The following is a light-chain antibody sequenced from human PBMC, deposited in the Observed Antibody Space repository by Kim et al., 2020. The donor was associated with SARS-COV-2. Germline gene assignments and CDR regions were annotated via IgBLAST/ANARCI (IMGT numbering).Light chain of an antibody. V-gene: IGKV1-17*03. J-gene: IGKJ2*01. CDR1: QGISRY. CDR2: AAS. Sequence: AFVGDRVPITGRASQGISRYLAWFQQKPGKVPKRLIYAASSLQSGVPSRFSGSGSGTEFTLTISSLQPEDFATYYCLQHNSLPPYTFGQGTKLDI. CDR3: LQHNSLPPYT.